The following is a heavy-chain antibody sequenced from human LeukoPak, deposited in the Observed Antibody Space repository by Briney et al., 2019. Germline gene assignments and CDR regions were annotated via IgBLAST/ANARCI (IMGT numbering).Heavy chain of an antibody. CDR2: IYYSGST. CDR1: GGSISSYY. Sequence: SETLSLTCTVSGGSISSYYWGWIRQPPGKGLEWIGSIYYSGSTYYNPSLKSRVTISVDTSKNQFSLKLSSVTAADTAVYYCARLTPLTKPYPNSSGWFGFDYWGQGTLVTVSS. J-gene: IGHJ4*02. D-gene: IGHD6-19*01. V-gene: IGHV4-39*01. CDR3: ARLTPLTKPYPNSSGWFGFDY.